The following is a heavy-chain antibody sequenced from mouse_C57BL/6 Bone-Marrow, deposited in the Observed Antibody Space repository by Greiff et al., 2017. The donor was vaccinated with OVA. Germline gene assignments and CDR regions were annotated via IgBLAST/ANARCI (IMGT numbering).Heavy chain of an antibody. D-gene: IGHD4-1*02. CDR2: IDPANGNT. J-gene: IGHJ2*01. V-gene: IGHV14-3*01. CDR3: AHNWYDY. CDR1: GFTIKNTY. Sequence: VQLQQSVAELVRPGASVKLSCTASGFTIKNTYMHWVKQRPEQGLEWIGRIDPANGNTKYAPKFQGKATITADTSSNTAYLQLSSLTSEDTAIYYCAHNWYDYWGQGTTLTVSS.